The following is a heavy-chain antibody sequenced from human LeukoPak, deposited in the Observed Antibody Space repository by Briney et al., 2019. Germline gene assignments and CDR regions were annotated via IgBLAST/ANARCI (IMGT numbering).Heavy chain of an antibody. CDR2: VDPSDSYT. CDR3: ATGVGDTAMVIDY. CDR1: GSSFTSYW. J-gene: IGHJ4*02. V-gene: IGHV5-10-1*01. Sequence: GESLKISCKGSGSSFTSYWINWARQLPGKGLEWMGRVDPSDSYTNYSPSFQGHVSISTDKSISTAYLQWNSLKASDTGTYYCATGVGDTAMVIDYWGQGTLVTVSS. D-gene: IGHD5-18*01.